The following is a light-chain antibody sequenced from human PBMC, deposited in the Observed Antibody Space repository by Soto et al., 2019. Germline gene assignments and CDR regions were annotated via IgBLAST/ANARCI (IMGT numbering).Light chain of an antibody. CDR3: MQGIHWPPT. J-gene: IGKJ3*01. CDR1: ERLVYSDGNTY. V-gene: IGKV2-30*01. Sequence: DVLMTQSPLSLPVTLGQPASISCRSSERLVYSDGNTYLTWFQQRPGQSPRSLNNQVSNRDSGVPDRFSGRGSGTDFTLQISRVEAEDAGVYFCMQGIHWPPTFGPGTKVDIK. CDR2: QVS.